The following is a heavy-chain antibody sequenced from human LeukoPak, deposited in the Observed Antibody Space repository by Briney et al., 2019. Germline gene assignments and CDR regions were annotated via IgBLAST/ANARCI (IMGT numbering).Heavy chain of an antibody. CDR3: ARGLHLIDY. CDR1: GFTFNSYE. V-gene: IGHV3-48*03. D-gene: IGHD4-11*01. CDR2: ISRSGSTI. Sequence: GGSLRLSCAASGFTFNSYEMNWVRQAPGKGLEWVSYISRSGSTIYYADSVKGRFTISRDNAKNSLYLQMSSLRAEDTAVYYCARGLHLIDYWGQGTLVTVSS. J-gene: IGHJ4*02.